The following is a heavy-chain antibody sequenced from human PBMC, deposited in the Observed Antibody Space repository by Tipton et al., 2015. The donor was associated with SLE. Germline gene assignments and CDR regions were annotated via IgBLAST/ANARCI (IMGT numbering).Heavy chain of an antibody. D-gene: IGHD3-10*01. Sequence: SLRLSCAASGFTFSNYAMTWVRQAPGKGLEWVSAISGSGGSTYYADSVKGRFTISRDNSKNTLYLQMNSLRAEDTAVYYCAKAEISMVRGVIHYYYYGMDVWGQGTTVTVSS. CDR2: ISGSGGST. CDR1: GFTFSNYA. J-gene: IGHJ6*02. V-gene: IGHV3-23*01. CDR3: AKAEISMVRGVIHYYYYGMDV.